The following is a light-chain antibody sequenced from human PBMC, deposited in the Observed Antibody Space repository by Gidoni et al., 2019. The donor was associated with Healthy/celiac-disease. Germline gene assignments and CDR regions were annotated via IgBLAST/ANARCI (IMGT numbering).Light chain of an antibody. CDR1: QDISNY. CDR3: QQYDNLFT. Sequence: DIQMTQSPSSLSASVGDRVTSTCQASQDISNYLNWYQQKPGKAPKLLIYDASNLETGVPSRFSGSGSGTDFTFTISRLHPEDIATYYCQQYDNLFTFGPGTKVDIK. J-gene: IGKJ3*01. V-gene: IGKV1-33*01. CDR2: DAS.